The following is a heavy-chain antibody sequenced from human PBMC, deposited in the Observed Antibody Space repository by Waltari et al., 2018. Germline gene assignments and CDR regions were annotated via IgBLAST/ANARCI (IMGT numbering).Heavy chain of an antibody. CDR1: GFTFSSYG. CDR2: IRYDGSNK. V-gene: IGHV3-30*02. D-gene: IGHD1-20*01. CDR3: AKEYNWNTGGYYYMDV. J-gene: IGHJ6*03. Sequence: QVQLVESGGGVVQPGGSLRLSCAASGFTFSSYGMHWVRKAPGKGMEWVAFIRYDGSNKYYSDSVKGRFTSSRDNSNNTLYLQMNSLRAEDTAVYYCAKEYNWNTGGYYYMDVWGKGTTVTVSS.